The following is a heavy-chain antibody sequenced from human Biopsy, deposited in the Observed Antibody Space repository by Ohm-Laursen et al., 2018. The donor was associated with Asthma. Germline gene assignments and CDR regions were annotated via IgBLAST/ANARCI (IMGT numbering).Heavy chain of an antibody. CDR3: AKDTEGRYDFWSGLSYNYYGMDV. CDR2: ISYDGSNK. Sequence: SLRLSCAASGFTFSSYGMYWVRQAPGKGLEWVAVISYDGSNKYYADSVKGRFTISRDDSKNTLYLQMNSLRAEGTAVYYCAKDTEGRYDFWSGLSYNYYGMDVWGQGTTVTVSS. CDR1: GFTFSSYG. V-gene: IGHV3-30*18. J-gene: IGHJ6*02. D-gene: IGHD3-3*01.